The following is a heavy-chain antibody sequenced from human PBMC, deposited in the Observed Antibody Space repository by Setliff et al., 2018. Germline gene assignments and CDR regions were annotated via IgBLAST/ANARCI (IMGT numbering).Heavy chain of an antibody. CDR1: GYTFTDFG. CDR2: ISPNTGNV. D-gene: IGHD3-22*01. Sequence: ASVKVSCKASGYTFTDFGINWVRQAPGQGLEWMGWISPNTGNVYSAQRFQGRVTLTTDTSTSTAYMEVKSLTSDDTAIYYCARINFYVSSGYYYAPDYWGPGTLVTVSS. CDR3: ARINFYVSSGYYYAPDY. V-gene: IGHV1-18*01. J-gene: IGHJ4*02.